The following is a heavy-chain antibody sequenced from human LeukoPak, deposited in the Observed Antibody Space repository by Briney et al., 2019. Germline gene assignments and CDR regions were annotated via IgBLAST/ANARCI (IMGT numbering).Heavy chain of an antibody. Sequence: SEALSLTCTVSGGSISSGGYYWSWIRQHPGKGLEWIGYIYYSGSTYYNPSLKSRVTISVDTSKNQFSLKLSSVTAADTAVYYCARDDVNGTPFDYWGQGTLVTVSS. D-gene: IGHD1-1*01. CDR1: GGSISSGGYY. CDR3: ARDDVNGTPFDY. J-gene: IGHJ4*02. V-gene: IGHV4-31*03. CDR2: IYYSGST.